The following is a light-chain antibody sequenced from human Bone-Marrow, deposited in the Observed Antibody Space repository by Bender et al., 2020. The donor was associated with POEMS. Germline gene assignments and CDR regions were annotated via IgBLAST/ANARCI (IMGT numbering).Light chain of an antibody. Sequence: QSVLIQPPSASGTPGQRVTISCSGGSSNIGAHAVNWYQPLPGTAPKLPIYSSHLRPSEVPDRFSGSRSGSSAPLAISGLQSEDEADYYCGVREDSLNGWVVGGGTKLTV. CDR3: GVREDSLNGWV. J-gene: IGLJ3*02. CDR1: SSNIGAHA. V-gene: IGLV1-44*01. CDR2: SSH.